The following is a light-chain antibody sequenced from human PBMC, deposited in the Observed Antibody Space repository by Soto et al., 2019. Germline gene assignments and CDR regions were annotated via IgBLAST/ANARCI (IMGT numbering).Light chain of an antibody. CDR2: EVS. V-gene: IGLV2-14*01. CDR1: SSDVGGYNY. CDR3: SSYTSSRNGV. Sequence: QSALTQPASVSGSPGQSITISCTGTSSDVGGYNYVSWYQQHPGKAPKLMIYEVSNRPSGVSNRFSGSKSGNTASLTISGLQAEDEADYYCSSYTSSRNGVFGPGTKLTVL. J-gene: IGLJ1*01.